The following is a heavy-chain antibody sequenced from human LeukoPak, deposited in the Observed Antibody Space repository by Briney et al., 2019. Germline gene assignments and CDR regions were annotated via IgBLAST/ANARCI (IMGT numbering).Heavy chain of an antibody. Sequence: GGSLRLSCAASGFTFSSYGMHWVRQAPGKGREWGAVIWYDGGNKYYADSVKGRFTISRDNSKNTLYLQMNSLRAEDTAVYYCAIIGPAAGFDYWGQGTLVTVSS. J-gene: IGHJ4*02. CDR1: GFTFSSYG. CDR3: AIIGPAAGFDY. D-gene: IGHD2-2*01. V-gene: IGHV3-33*01. CDR2: IWYDGGNK.